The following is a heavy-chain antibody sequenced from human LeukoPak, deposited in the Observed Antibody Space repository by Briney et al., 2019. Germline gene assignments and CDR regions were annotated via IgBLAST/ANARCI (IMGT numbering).Heavy chain of an antibody. CDR2: INHWGST. CDR1: GGPYSGYY. D-gene: IGHD6-19*01. J-gene: IGHJ4*02. V-gene: IGHV4-34*01. CDR3: ALGWEEQWLVRDDY. Sequence: PSDPLSLTCAVYGGPYSGYYWIWIRQPPGKGVEGMGEINHWGSTHHNPSIKSRVTISVDTSKNQFSLKLGSVTAAGPAVYYCALGWEEQWLVRDDYWGQGTLVTVSS.